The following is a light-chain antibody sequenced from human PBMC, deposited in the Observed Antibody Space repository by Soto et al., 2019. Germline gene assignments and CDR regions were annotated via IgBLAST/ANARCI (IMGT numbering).Light chain of an antibody. V-gene: IGLV6-57*03. Sequence: NFMLTQPHSVSESPGKTVTISCTRSGGSIASGYVQWYQQRPGRAPTTVIYEDNQRPSGVPDRFSGSIDRSSNSASLTISGLKTEDEADYYCQSYHSSTPYVFGTGTKLTVL. CDR3: QSYHSSTPYV. J-gene: IGLJ1*01. CDR1: GGSIASGY. CDR2: EDN.